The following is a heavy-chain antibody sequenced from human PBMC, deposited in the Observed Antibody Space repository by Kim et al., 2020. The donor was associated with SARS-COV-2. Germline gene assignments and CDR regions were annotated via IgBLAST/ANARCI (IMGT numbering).Heavy chain of an antibody. J-gene: IGHJ5*02. D-gene: IGHD4-17*01. V-gene: IGHV4-39*01. Sequence: SETLSLTCTVSGGSISSSSYYWGWIRQPPGKGLEWIGSIYYSGSTYYNPSLKSRVTISVDTSKNQFSLKLSSVTAADTAVYYCARSTTVTYPEGWFDPWGQGTLVTVSS. CDR1: GGSISSSSYY. CDR2: IYYSGST. CDR3: ARSTTVTYPEGWFDP.